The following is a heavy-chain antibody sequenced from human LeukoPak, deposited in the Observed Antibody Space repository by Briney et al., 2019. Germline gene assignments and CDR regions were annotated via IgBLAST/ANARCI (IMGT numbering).Heavy chain of an antibody. CDR1: GFSISIGYY. Sequence: SETLSLTCSVSGFSISIGYYWGWIRQPPGKGLEWIGNALHSGNTFYNPSLKSRVAISLDTSRNQLSMRLSSVTAADTAVYYCARESQLGPGIPGSPYYYYYMDVWGKGTTVTVSS. CDR3: ARESQLGPGIPGSPYYYYYMDV. D-gene: IGHD2-2*01. V-gene: IGHV4-38-2*02. CDR2: ALHSGNT. J-gene: IGHJ6*03.